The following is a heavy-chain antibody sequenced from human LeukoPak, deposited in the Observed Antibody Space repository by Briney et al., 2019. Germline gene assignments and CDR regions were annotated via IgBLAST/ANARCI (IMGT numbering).Heavy chain of an antibody. CDR1: GFTFSSYA. V-gene: IGHV3-23*01. CDR2: ISSTGGST. Sequence: GGSLRLSCAASGFTFSSYAMIWVRQAPGEGLEWVSGISSTGGSTHYADSVKGRFTISRDNSKNTLYLQMNSLRAEDTAVYYCAKGDSFLKRFDYWGQGTLVTVSS. J-gene: IGHJ4*02. CDR3: AKGDSFLKRFDY. D-gene: IGHD5/OR15-5a*01.